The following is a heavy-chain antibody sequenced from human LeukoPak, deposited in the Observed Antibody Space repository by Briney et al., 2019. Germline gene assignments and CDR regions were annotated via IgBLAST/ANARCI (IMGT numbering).Heavy chain of an antibody. J-gene: IGHJ4*02. D-gene: IGHD3-22*01. CDR2: IYNSGST. V-gene: IGHV4-59*01. CDR1: GGSISSYY. Sequence: SETLSLTCTVSGGSISSYYWNWIRQSPGKGLEWIGFIYNSGSTNYNPSLKSRVTMSADMSKNQFSLKLNSVTAADTAVYYCARETYDSSGPGRRFDYWGQGTLVTVSS. CDR3: ARETYDSSGPGRRFDY.